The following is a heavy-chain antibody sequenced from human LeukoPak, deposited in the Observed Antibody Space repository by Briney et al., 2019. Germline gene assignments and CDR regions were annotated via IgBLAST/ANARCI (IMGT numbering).Heavy chain of an antibody. Sequence: SVKVSCKASGGTFTSYAISWVRHAPGQGLEWMGGIIPIFGTANYAQKFQGRVTITADESTSTAYMELSLRSEDTAVYYCAIFGKWNGAFDYWGQGTLVTVSS. CDR2: IIPIFGTA. CDR3: AIFGKWNGAFDY. J-gene: IGHJ4*02. D-gene: IGHD1-1*01. CDR1: GGTFTSYA. V-gene: IGHV1-69*01.